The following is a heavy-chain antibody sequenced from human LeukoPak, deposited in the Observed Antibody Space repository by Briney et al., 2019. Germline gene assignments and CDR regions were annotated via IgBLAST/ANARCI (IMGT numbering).Heavy chain of an antibody. D-gene: IGHD3-22*01. CDR3: ARGFYDRFYYYGMDV. J-gene: IGHJ6*02. Sequence: SETLSLTCTVSGGSISSGDYYWSWIRQPPGKGLEWIGYIYYSGSTYYNPSLKSRVTISVDRSKNQFSLKLSSVTAADTAVYYCARGFYDRFYYYGMDVWGQGTTVTVSS. V-gene: IGHV4-30-4*01. CDR1: GGSISSGDYY. CDR2: IYYSGST.